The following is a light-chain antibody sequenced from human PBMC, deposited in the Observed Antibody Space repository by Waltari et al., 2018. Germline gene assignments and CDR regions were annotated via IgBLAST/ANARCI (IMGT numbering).Light chain of an antibody. CDR1: SSDIGSYNY. Sequence: QAALTQPRSVSGSPGQSVTISCAGTSSDIGSYNYVSWYQQHPGTAPKLMVYEVSKRPSGVSDRFSGSKSGNTASLTISGLQAEDEADYYCCSYAGNYIFIFGAGTRLTVL. CDR2: EVS. V-gene: IGLV2-11*01. CDR3: CSYAGNYIFI. J-gene: IGLJ1*01.